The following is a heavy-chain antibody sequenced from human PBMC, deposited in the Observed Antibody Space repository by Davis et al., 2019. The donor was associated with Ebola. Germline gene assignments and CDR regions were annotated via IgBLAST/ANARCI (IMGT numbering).Heavy chain of an antibody. V-gene: IGHV4-59*01. Sequence: MPSETLSLTCTVSGGSISSYYWSWIRQPAGKGLEWIGYIYSSGSTNSNPSFKSRVTISVDTSKNQFSLKLISVTAADTAVYYCARAQFPTTSDHWGQGTLVTVSS. CDR2: IYSSGST. CDR3: ARAQFPTTSDH. CDR1: GGSISSYY. J-gene: IGHJ4*02. D-gene: IGHD1-1*01.